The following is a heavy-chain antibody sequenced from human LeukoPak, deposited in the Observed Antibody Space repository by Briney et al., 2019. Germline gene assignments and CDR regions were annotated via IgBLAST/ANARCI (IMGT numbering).Heavy chain of an antibody. CDR2: MKSKPEGGTT. V-gene: IGHV3-15*01. Sequence: GGSLRLSCSTSGFTFVNASMSWVRQAPGKGLEWVGLMKSKPEGGTTFYAAPVRGRFTISRDDSRNTLYLQMTSLTIGDTGVYYCTTGNPWGQGTLVTVSS. CDR3: TTGNP. J-gene: IGHJ5*02. CDR1: GFTFVNAS.